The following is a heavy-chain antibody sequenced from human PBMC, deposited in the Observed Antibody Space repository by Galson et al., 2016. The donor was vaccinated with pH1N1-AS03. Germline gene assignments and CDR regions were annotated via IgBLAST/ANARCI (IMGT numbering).Heavy chain of an antibody. D-gene: IGHD3-16*01. CDR2: IYGGGDT. J-gene: IGHJ4*02. Sequence: SLRLSCAASGFSFSASWMSWVRQAPGKGLEWVSVIYGGGDTFYADSVKGRFTISRDNSKNTVYLQMNSLRVEDTAVYYCAREPWGSTQGEYWGRGTLVTVSS. CDR3: AREPWGSTQGEY. V-gene: IGHV3-53*01. CDR1: GFSFSASW.